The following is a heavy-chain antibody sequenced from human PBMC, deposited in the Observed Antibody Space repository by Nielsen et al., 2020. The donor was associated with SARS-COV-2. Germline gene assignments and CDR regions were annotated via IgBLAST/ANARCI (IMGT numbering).Heavy chain of an antibody. CDR2: TSYDGSIT. D-gene: IGHD3-10*01. CDR1: GFMSSNYA. Sequence: GESLKISWVTSGFMSSNYAMHWVRQAPGKGLEWVAFTSYDGSITNYGDSVKGRFTISRDNSKNTIYLQMNSLRVDDAAVYYCARVGASYRNSYGLDVWGQGTMVIV. CDR3: ARVGASYRNSYGLDV. J-gene: IGHJ6*02. V-gene: IGHV3-30*04.